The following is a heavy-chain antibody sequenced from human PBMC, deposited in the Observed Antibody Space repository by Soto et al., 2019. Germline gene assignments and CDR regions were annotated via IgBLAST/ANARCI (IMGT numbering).Heavy chain of an antibody. J-gene: IGHJ6*02. CDR2: IYHSGST. V-gene: IGHV4-4*02. CDR3: ARESVYLRFDTGMDV. Sequence: NPSETLSLTCAVSGGSISSSNWWSWVRQPPGKGLEWIGEIYHSGSTNYNPSLKSRVTISVDKSKNQFSLKLSSVTAADTAVYYCARESVYLRFDTGMDVWGQGTTVTVSS. D-gene: IGHD3-10*01. CDR1: GGSISSSNW.